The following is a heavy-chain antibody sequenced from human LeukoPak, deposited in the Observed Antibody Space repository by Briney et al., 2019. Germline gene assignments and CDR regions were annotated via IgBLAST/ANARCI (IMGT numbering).Heavy chain of an antibody. CDR1: GFTFSNYY. J-gene: IGHJ4*02. D-gene: IGHD2-2*01. CDR3: ARGSTSFGY. V-gene: IGHV3-11*04. CDR2: ISRAYSPV. Sequence: PGGSVRLSCAASGFTFSNYYMSWIRQAPGTGLEWLSYISRAYSPVFYADSVKSRFTISRDNPKNSLYLQMNSLRAEHTAVYYCARGSTSFGYWGQGTLVTVSS.